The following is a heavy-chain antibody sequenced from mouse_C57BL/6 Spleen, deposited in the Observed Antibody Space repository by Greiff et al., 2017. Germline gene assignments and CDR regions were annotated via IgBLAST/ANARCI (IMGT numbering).Heavy chain of an antibody. J-gene: IGHJ3*01. CDR1: GYAFSSSW. D-gene: IGHD3-3*01. CDR2: IYPGDGDT. V-gene: IGHV1-82*01. Sequence: QVQLQQSGPELVKPGASVKISCKASGYAFSSSWMNWVKQRPGKGLEWIGRIYPGDGDTNYNGKFKGKATLTAAKSSSTAYMQLSSLTSEDSAVYFFARGTGGFAYWGQGTLVTVSA. CDR3: ARGTGGFAY.